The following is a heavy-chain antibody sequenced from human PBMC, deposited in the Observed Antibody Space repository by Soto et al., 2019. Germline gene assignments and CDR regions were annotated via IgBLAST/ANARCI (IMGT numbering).Heavy chain of an antibody. CDR2: IKSKTDGGTT. CDR1: GFTFSNAW. CDR3: TTDHRGEYVDIVATPGGGFDP. V-gene: IGHV3-15*01. J-gene: IGHJ5*02. Sequence: PGGSLRLSCAASGFTFSNAWMSWVRQAPGKGLEWVGRIKSKTDGGTTDYAAPVKGRFTISRDDSKNTLYLQMNSLKTEDTAVYYCTTDHRGEYVDIVATPGGGFDPWGQGTLVTVSS. D-gene: IGHD5-12*01.